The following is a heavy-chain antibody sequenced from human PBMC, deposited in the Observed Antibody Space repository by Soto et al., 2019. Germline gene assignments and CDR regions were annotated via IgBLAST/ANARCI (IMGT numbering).Heavy chain of an antibody. CDR3: ARRAEGGSGWYLHYYYYGMDV. D-gene: IGHD6-19*01. V-gene: IGHV4-39*01. J-gene: IGHJ6*02. Sequence: QLQLQESGPGLVKPSETLSLTCTVSGGSISSSSYYWGWIRQPPGKGLEWIGSIYYSGSTYYNPSLKSRITISVDTSKNQFSLKLSSVTAADTAVYYCARRAEGGSGWYLHYYYYGMDVWGQGTTVTVSS. CDR2: IYYSGST. CDR1: GGSISSSSYY.